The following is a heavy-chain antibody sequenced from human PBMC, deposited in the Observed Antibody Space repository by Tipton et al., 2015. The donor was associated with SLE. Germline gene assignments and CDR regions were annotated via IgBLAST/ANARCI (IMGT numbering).Heavy chain of an antibody. D-gene: IGHD1-20*01. CDR2: INQDGSEK. V-gene: IGHV3-7*01. Sequence: LRLSCAASGFTFSSYWMSWVRQAPGKGLEWVANINQDGSEKYHVDSVKGRFTISRDNAKTSLYLQMNSLRAEDTAVYYCARGGNNWNEAGYWGQGTLVTVSS. J-gene: IGHJ4*02. CDR1: GFTFSSYW. CDR3: ARGGNNWNEAGY.